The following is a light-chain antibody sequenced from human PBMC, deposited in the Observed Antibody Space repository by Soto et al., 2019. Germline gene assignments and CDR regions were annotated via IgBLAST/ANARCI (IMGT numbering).Light chain of an antibody. J-gene: IGKJ4*01. CDR3: QQYNAWPLT. V-gene: IGKV3-15*01. Sequence: EIVMTQSPATLSVSPGERATLSCRASQSVSNNLAWYQQKPGQAPRLLIYHASTWATGIPARFSGSGSGTELTLTISSVQSEDFAVYYCQQYNAWPLTFGGGTKVEIK. CDR1: QSVSNN. CDR2: HAS.